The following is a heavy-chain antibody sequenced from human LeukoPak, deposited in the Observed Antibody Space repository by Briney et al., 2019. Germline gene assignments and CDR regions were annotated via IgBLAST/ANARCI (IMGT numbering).Heavy chain of an antibody. V-gene: IGHV4-59*01. CDR1: GGSITSYC. D-gene: IGHD5-24*01. CDR3: AQMAPFSPSFSQQ. CDR2: IYHSGTT. Sequence: SETLSLTCTVSGGSITSYCWTWFRQPPGKGLEWIGYIYHSGTTNYNPSLKSRFSISVDTSKTQFSLNLRSVTAADTAVYYCAQMAPFSPSFSQQWGQGTLVTVSS. J-gene: IGHJ1*01.